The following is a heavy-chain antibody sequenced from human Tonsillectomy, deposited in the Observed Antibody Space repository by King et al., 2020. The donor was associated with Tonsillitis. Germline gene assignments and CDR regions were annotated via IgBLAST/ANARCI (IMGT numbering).Heavy chain of an antibody. J-gene: IGHJ4*02. CDR2: IYWDDDK. V-gene: IGHV2-5*02. CDR1: GFSLSTSGVG. Sequence: ITLKESGPTLVKPTQTLTLTCTFSGFSLSTSGVGVGWIRQPPGKALEWLALIYWDDDKRYSPSLKSRLTITKDTSKNQVVLTMTNMDPVDTATYYCAHSTPGPPSESPNFAYWGQGTLVTVSS. CDR3: AHSTPGPPSESPNFAY.